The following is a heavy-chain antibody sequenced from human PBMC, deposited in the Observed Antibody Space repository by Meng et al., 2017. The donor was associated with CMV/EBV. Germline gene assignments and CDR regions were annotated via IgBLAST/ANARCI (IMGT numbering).Heavy chain of an antibody. CDR1: GGSISSYY. CDR3: AGQNVAAAAGTVFDY. CDR2: IYYSGST. Sequence: GSLRLSCTVSGGSISSYYWSWIRQPPGKGLEWIGYIYYSGSTNYNPSLKSRVTISADTSKNQFSLKLSSVTAADTAVYYCAGQNVAAAAGTVFDYWGQGTLVTVSS. J-gene: IGHJ4*02. V-gene: IGHV4-59*01. D-gene: IGHD6-13*01.